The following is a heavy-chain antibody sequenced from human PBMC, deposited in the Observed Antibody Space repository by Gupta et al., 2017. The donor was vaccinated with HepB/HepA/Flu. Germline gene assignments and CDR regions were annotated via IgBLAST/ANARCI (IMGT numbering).Heavy chain of an antibody. D-gene: IGHD3-3*01. CDR3: AKDIGLLFVYYYGMDV. CDR2: ISGDGGST. V-gene: IGHV3-43*02. J-gene: IGHJ6*02. CDR1: GCTFDDYA. Sequence: EVQLVESGGGVVQPGGSLRLSCAASGCTFDDYAMHWVRQAPGKGVEWVSLISGDGGSTYYADSVKGRFTISRDNSKNSLYLQMNSLRTEDTALYYCAKDIGLLFVYYYGMDVWGQGTTVTVSS.